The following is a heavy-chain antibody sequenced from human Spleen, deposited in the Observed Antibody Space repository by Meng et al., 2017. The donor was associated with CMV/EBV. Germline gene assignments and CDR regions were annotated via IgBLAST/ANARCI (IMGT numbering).Heavy chain of an antibody. CDR3: ARDLGYGDYVGNLGYYYYGMDV. D-gene: IGHD4-17*01. CDR2: INPNSGGT. V-gene: IGHV1-2*02. J-gene: IGHJ6*02. Sequence: ASVKVSCKASGYTFTGYYMHWVRQAPGQGLEWMGWINPNSGGTNSAQNFQGRVTMTRDTSISTAYMELSRLRSDDTAVYYCARDLGYGDYVGNLGYYYYGMDVWGQGTTVTVSS. CDR1: GYTFTGYY.